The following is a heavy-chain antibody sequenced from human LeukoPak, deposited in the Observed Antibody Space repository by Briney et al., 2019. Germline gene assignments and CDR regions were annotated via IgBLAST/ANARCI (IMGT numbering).Heavy chain of an antibody. Sequence: SETLSLTCSVSGGSISSSSYYWGWIRQPPGKGLEWIGSMYDSGSSYYNPSLKSRVTMSVDPSKNKFSLKLSSVTAADTAVYYCARQGPILEINDYWGQGTLVTVSS. CDR2: MYDSGSS. D-gene: IGHD5-24*01. J-gene: IGHJ4*02. CDR3: ARQGPILEINDY. CDR1: GGSISSSSYY. V-gene: IGHV4-39*01.